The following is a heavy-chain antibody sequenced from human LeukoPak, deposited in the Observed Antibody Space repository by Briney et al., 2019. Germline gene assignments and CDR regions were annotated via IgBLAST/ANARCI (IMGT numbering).Heavy chain of an antibody. D-gene: IGHD3-9*01. CDR1: GGSISSGGYY. J-gene: IGHJ4*02. CDR2: IYYSGST. CDR3: ARGQVYDILTGYYPSFDY. V-gene: IGHV4-61*08. Sequence: SETLSLTCTVSGGSISSGGYYWSWIRQHPGKGLEWIGHIYYSGSTNYHPSLKSRVTISVDTSKNQFSLKLSSVTAADTAVYYCARGQVYDILTGYYPSFDYWGQGTLVTVSS.